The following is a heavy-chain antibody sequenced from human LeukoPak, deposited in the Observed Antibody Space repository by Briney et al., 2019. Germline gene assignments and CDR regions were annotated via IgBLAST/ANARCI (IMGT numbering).Heavy chain of an antibody. CDR2: ISSGDRT. CDR1: GFTFSSYA. J-gene: IGHJ4*02. D-gene: IGHD3-9*01. Sequence: PGGSLRLSCAASGFTFSSYAMNWFRQAPGKGLEWVAGISSGDRTFHAESVKGRFTISRDKSKDTLYLQMNSLRAEDTAVYYCAKDATASPYFHWFDNWGQGTQVIVSS. V-gene: IGHV3-23*01. CDR3: AKDATASPYFHWFDN.